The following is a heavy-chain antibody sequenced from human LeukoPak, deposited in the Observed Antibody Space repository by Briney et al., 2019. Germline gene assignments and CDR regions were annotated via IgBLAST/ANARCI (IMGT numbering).Heavy chain of an antibody. CDR3: ARGMVRGVTRRNDAFDI. Sequence: PGGSLRLSCAASGFTFSSYAMSWVRQAPGKGLEGVSAISGRGGSTYYADSVKGRFTISRDNSKNTLYLQMNSLRAEDTAVYYCARGMVRGVTRRNDAFDIWGQGTMVTVSS. V-gene: IGHV3-23*01. J-gene: IGHJ3*02. CDR1: GFTFSSYA. D-gene: IGHD3-10*01. CDR2: ISGRGGST.